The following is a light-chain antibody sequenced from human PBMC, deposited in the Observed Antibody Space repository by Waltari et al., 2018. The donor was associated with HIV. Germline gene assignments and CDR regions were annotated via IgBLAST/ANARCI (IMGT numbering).Light chain of an antibody. Sequence: DIQMTQTPSSLSASVGDRVTITCRPSRSIVTYLTWYQQKTGGAPKLLIYDASRLQSGVPSRFSASGSGTEFTLTISSLQPEDFATYYSQQFFSTLITFGQGTRLEI. CDR2: DAS. CDR3: QQFFSTLIT. J-gene: IGKJ5*01. V-gene: IGKV1-39*01. CDR1: RSIVTY.